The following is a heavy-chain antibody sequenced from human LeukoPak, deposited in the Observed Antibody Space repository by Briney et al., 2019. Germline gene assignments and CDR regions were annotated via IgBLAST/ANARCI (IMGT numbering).Heavy chain of an antibody. CDR1: GFIFDDYA. D-gene: IGHD6-13*01. J-gene: IGHJ4*02. Sequence: GGSLRLSCAASGFIFDDYAMHWVRQAPGKGLEWVSGISWNSGSIGYADSVKGRFTISRDNAKNSLYLQMNSLRAEDTALYYCAKDRSSWYHFDYWGQGTLVTVSS. V-gene: IGHV3-9*01. CDR2: ISWNSGSI. CDR3: AKDRSSWYHFDY.